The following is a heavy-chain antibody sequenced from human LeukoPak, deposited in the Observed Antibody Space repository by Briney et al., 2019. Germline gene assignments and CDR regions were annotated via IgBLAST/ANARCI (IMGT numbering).Heavy chain of an antibody. CDR1: GFTFSSYG. J-gene: IGHJ4*02. V-gene: IGHV3-23*01. CDR3: AKVWRRTYYYGSGSFEVTDY. CDR2: ISGSGGST. Sequence: PGGSLRLSCAASGFTFSSYGMSWVRQAPGKGLEWVSAISGSGGSTYYADSVKGRFTISRDNSKNTLYLQMNSLRAEDTAVYYCAKVWRRTYYYGSGSFEVTDYWGQGTLVTVSS. D-gene: IGHD3-10*01.